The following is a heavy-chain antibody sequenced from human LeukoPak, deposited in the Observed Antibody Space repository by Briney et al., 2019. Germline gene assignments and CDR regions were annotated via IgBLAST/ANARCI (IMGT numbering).Heavy chain of an antibody. CDR2: INPNSGGT. J-gene: IGHJ4*02. Sequence: ASVKVSCKASGYTFTGYYMHWGRQAPGQGVEGMGRINPNSGGTNYAQKFHGRVTMTSDTSISTAYIELSRLRSDDTAVYYCARAPRATVTSFDYWGQGTLVTVSS. CDR3: ARAPRATVTSFDY. V-gene: IGHV1-2*06. D-gene: IGHD4-17*01. CDR1: GYTFTGYY.